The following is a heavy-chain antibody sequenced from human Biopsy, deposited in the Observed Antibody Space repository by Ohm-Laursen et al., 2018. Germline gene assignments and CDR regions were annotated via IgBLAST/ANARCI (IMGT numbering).Heavy chain of an antibody. J-gene: IGHJ4*02. CDR3: ARARIKTSGVLIPETYYFGS. CDR1: GDSVTKYY. CDR2: IYYSVMT. Sequence: GTLSLTCTVSGDSVTKYYWSWIRQPPGKGLGWIGHIYYSVMTNYNPSLQSRVSISVDTSRNQVSLTLSSVTAADTAVYYCARARIKTSGVLIPETYYFGSWGQGTLVTVSS. D-gene: IGHD3-3*01. V-gene: IGHV4-59*02.